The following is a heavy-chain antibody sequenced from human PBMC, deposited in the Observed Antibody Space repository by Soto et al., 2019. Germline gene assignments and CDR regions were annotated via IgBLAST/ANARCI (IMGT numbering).Heavy chain of an antibody. CDR3: AKGSDRYGYNWFDP. V-gene: IGHV3-23*01. CDR2: ISGSGGST. J-gene: IGHJ5*02. D-gene: IGHD5-18*01. CDR1: GFTFSIYA. Sequence: GGSLRLSCAASGFTFSIYAMSWVRQAPGKGLEWVSAISGSGGSTYYADSVKGRFTISRDNSKNTLYLQMNSLRAEDTAVYYCAKGSDRYGYNWFDPWGQGTLVTVSS.